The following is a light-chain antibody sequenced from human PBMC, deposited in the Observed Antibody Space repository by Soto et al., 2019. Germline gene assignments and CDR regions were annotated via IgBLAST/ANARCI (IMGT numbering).Light chain of an antibody. J-gene: IGKJ5*01. CDR2: GAS. V-gene: IGKV3D-15*01. Sequence: IVLTQSPATLSVSPGERATLSCRASQSVSSNLAWYQQKPGQAPRLLISGASTRATGVPARFSGSGSGTEFTLTITSLQSEDFAVYCCQKYNNWPLTFGTGTRLEIK. CDR1: QSVSSN. CDR3: QKYNNWPLT.